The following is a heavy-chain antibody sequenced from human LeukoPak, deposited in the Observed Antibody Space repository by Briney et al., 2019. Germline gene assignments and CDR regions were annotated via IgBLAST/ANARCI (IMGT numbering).Heavy chain of an antibody. CDR1: GGSISSFY. CDR2: IYYSGST. V-gene: IGHV4-59*01. J-gene: IGHJ6*02. CDR3: ARVDCSSTRQYYYYGMDV. Sequence: SETLSLTCTVSGGSISSFYWSWIRQPPGKGLEWMGYIYYSGSTNYNPSLKSRVTISVATSKKQSTLKLSSVTAADTAVYYCARVDCSSTRQYYYYGMDVWGQGTTVTVSS. D-gene: IGHD2-2*01.